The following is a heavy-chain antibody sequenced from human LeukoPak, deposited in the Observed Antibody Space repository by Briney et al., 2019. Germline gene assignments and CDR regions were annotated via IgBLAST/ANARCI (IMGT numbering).Heavy chain of an antibody. CDR2: ISSSGTTI. V-gene: IGHV3-48*03. Sequence: PGGSLRLSCAASGFTFSSYEMNLVRQAPGKGLEWVSYISSSGTTIYYADSVKGRFTISRDNAKNSLYLQMNSLRAEDTAVYYCARDPESEGYHYESSGYYSSWGQGTLVTVSS. CDR1: GFTFSSYE. D-gene: IGHD3-22*01. CDR3: ARDPESEGYHYESSGYYSS. J-gene: IGHJ5*02.